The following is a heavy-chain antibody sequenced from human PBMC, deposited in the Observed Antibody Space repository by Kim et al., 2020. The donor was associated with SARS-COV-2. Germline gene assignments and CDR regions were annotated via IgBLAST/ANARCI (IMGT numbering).Heavy chain of an antibody. Sequence: DSVKGRFTISRDNSKNTLYLQMNSLRAEDTAVYYCAKEKVEVAGLTPLDYWGQGTLVTVSS. J-gene: IGHJ4*02. V-gene: IGHV3-23*01. D-gene: IGHD6-19*01. CDR3: AKEKVEVAGLTPLDY.